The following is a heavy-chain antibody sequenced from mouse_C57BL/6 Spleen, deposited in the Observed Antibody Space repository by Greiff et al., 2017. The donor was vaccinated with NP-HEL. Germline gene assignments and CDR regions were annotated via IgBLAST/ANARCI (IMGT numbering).Heavy chain of an antibody. Sequence: QVQLQQSGAELVMPGASVKLSCKASGYTFTSYWMHWVKQRPGQGLEWIGEIDPSDSYTNYNQKFKGKSTLTVDKSSSTAYMQLSSLTSEDSAVYYCARRDGSSPFDYWGQGTTLTVSS. CDR1: GYTFTSYW. V-gene: IGHV1-69*01. CDR3: ARRDGSSPFDY. J-gene: IGHJ2*01. CDR2: IDPSDSYT. D-gene: IGHD1-1*01.